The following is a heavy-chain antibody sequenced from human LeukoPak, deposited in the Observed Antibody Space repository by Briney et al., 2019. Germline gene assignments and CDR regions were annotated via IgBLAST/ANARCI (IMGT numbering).Heavy chain of an antibody. CDR3: ARGNVPSTAEYFQH. D-gene: IGHD4-4*01. CDR1: GGAFSSYA. Sequence: ASVKVSCKASGGAFSSYAISWVRQAPGQGLEWMGRIIPILGIANYAQKFQGRVTITADKSTSTAYMELSSLRSEDTAVYYCARGNVPSTAEYFQHWGQGTLVTASS. V-gene: IGHV1-69*04. J-gene: IGHJ1*01. CDR2: IIPILGIA.